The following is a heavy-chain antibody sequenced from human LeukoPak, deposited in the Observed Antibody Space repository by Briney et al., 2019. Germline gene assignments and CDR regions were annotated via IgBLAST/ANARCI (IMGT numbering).Heavy chain of an antibody. CDR1: GFTFSSYS. J-gene: IGHJ2*01. CDR3: ARAASRAVVVVRRYFDL. Sequence: GSLRLSCAASGFTFSSYSMNWVRRAPGKGLEWVSSISSSSSYIYYADSVKGRFTISRDNAKNSLYLQMNSLRAEDTAVYYCARAASRAVVVVRRYFDLWGRGTLVTVSS. D-gene: IGHD3-22*01. V-gene: IGHV3-21*01. CDR2: ISSSSSYI.